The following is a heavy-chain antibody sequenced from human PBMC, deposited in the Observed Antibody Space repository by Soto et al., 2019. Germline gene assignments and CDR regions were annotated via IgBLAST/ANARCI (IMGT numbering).Heavy chain of an antibody. J-gene: IGHJ4*02. Sequence: SETLSLTCTVSGGSISSHYWSWIRQPPGKGLEWIGYIYYSGSTNYNPSLKSRVTISVDTSKNQFSLKLSSVTAADTAVYYCARERANYGGNNAQYYFDYWGQGNLVTVSS. CDR1: GGSISSHY. CDR2: IYYSGST. V-gene: IGHV4-59*11. CDR3: ARERANYGGNNAQYYFDY. D-gene: IGHD4-17*01.